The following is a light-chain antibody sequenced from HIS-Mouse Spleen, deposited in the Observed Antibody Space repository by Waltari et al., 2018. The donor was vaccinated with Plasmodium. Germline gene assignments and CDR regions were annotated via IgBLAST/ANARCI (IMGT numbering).Light chain of an antibody. V-gene: IGKV3-15*01. J-gene: IGKJ3*01. CDR2: GAS. CDR3: QQYNNWSFT. Sequence: EIVMTPSPATLSVSPGERATLSSRASQRVSSNLAWYQQQPGQAPRLLIYGASTRATGIPARFSGSGSGTEFTLTISSLQSEDFAVYYCQQYNNWSFTFGPGTKVDIK. CDR1: QRVSSN.